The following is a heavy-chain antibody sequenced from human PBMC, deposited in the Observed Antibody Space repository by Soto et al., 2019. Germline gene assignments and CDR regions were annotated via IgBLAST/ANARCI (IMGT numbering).Heavy chain of an antibody. CDR1: GASVSSGNQY. CDR2: LYHSGIT. CDR3: ARGWDGQS. J-gene: IGHJ4*02. Sequence: QVQMQESGPGLVKPSETLSLTCTVSGASVSSGNQYWSWIRQPPGKGLEWIGYLYHSGITNYNPSPKSRVTISADASRNQFSLKLSSVTAADTAVYYCARGWDGQSWGQGTLVTVSS. V-gene: IGHV4-61*01. D-gene: IGHD6-19*01.